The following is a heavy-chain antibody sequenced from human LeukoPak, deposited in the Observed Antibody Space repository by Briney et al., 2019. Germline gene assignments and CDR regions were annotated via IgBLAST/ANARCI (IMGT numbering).Heavy chain of an antibody. Sequence: ASVKLSCKTSGYSFVANYIHWVRQAPGQGLEWMGWINPNSGATNYAQKFQGRVTMTRDKSITTAYMDLSGLTSDDTAVYYCARGRDSYDNSGFDSWGQGTLVTVSS. V-gene: IGHV1-2*02. CDR2: INPNSGAT. J-gene: IGHJ4*02. CDR3: ARGRDSYDNSGFDS. CDR1: GYSFVANY. D-gene: IGHD3-22*01.